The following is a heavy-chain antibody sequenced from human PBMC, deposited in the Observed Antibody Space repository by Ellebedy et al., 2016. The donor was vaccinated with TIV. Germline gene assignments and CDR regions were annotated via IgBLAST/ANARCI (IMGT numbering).Heavy chain of an antibody. CDR1: GGSTSRYH. CDR3: ARGYVAAVSPFDL. CDR2: VYYSGST. V-gene: IGHV4-59*01. Sequence: SETLSLTCTVSGGSTSRYHWSWIRQPPGKGLEWIAHVYYSGSTSYNPSLKSRVTISVDTSRNQFSLRLSSVTAADTAVYYCARGYVAAVSPFDLWGRGTLVTVSS. J-gene: IGHJ2*01. D-gene: IGHD3-16*01.